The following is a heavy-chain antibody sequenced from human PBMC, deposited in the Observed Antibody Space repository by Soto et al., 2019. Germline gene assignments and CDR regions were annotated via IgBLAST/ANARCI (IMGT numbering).Heavy chain of an antibody. CDR1: GGSFSGYS. V-gene: IGHV4-34*01. J-gene: IGHJ4*02. CDR2: INHSGST. CDR3: ARRHGLAIDAYY. D-gene: IGHD3-10*01. Sequence: PSETLSLTCAVYGGSFSGYSWTWIRQPPGTGLEWIGEINHSGSTNYNPSLKSRVTISVDTSKNQFSLKLTSVTAADTAVYFCARRHGLAIDAYYWGQGILVTVSS.